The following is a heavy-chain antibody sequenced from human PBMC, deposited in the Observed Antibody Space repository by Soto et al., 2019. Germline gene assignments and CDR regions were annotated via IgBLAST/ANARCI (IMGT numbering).Heavy chain of an antibody. CDR2: IDTSGSST. V-gene: IGHV3-74*01. D-gene: IGHD6-13*01. CDR1: GFIFTNFW. CDR3: AKDSWYFDL. Sequence: GESLKISCEASGFIFTNFWMHWVRQVLGKGLVWVSRIDTSGSSTSYADSVKGRFTISRDNAKNTVSLQMNSLRAEDTGVYYCAKDSWYFDLWSQGSLVTVSS. J-gene: IGHJ4*02.